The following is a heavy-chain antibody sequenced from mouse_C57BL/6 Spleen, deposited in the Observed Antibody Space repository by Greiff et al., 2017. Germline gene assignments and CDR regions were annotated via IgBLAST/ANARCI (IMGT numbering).Heavy chain of an antibody. CDR1: GFTFSDAW. CDR2: IRNKANNHAT. D-gene: IGHD3-2*02. V-gene: IGHV6-6*01. Sequence: EVKLMESGGGLVQPGGSMKLSCAASGFTFSDAWMDWVRQSPEKGLEWVAEIRNKANNHATYYAESVKGRFTISRDDSKSSVYLQMNSLRAEDTGIYYCTRRRDQGQLRLQDAMDYWGQGTSVTVSS. CDR3: TRRRDQGQLRLQDAMDY. J-gene: IGHJ4*01.